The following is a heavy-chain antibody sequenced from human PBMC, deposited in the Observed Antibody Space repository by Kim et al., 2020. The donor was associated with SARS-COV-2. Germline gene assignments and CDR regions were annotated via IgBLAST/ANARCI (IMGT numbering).Heavy chain of an antibody. D-gene: IGHD3-9*01. CDR1: GGSFSGYY. Sequence: SETLSLTCAVYGGSFSGYYWSWIRQPPGKGLEWIGEINHSGSTNYNPSLKSRVTISVDTSKNQFSLKLSSVTAADTAVYYCARATLYYDILTGYYGNWF. V-gene: IGHV4-34*01. CDR2: INHSGST. J-gene: IGHJ5*01. CDR3: ARATLYYDILTGYYGNWF.